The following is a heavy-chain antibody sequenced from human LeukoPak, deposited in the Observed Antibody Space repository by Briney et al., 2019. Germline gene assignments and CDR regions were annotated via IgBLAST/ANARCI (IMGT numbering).Heavy chain of an antibody. Sequence: GGSLRLSCAASGFTFSNYAKTWVRQAPGKGLEWVSAISGSGGSTYYADSVKGRFTISRDNSKNTLYLQINSLRAEDTAVYYCTTVPDFPDYWGQGTLVTVSS. CDR2: ISGSGGST. CDR3: TTVPDFPDY. J-gene: IGHJ4*02. CDR1: GFTFSNYA. D-gene: IGHD3-3*01. V-gene: IGHV3-23*01.